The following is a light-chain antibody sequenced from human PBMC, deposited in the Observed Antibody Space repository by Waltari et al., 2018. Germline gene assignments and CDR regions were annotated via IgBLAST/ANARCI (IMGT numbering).Light chain of an antibody. CDR1: SSDVGNYDY. CDR3: CSYAGSYTYVI. CDR2: DVN. V-gene: IGLV2-11*01. Sequence: QSALTQPRSVSGSPGQSVTISCIGTSSDVGNYDYVSWYQEHPGKAPNLMIFDVNKRSSGVPDRCAGYKSGNTASLTISGLQAEDEADYYCCSYAGSYTYVIFGGGTKLTVL. J-gene: IGLJ2*01.